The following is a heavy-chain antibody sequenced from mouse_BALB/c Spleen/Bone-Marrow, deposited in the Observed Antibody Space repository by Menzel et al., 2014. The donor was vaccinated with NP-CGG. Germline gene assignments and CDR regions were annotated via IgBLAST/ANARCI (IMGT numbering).Heavy chain of an antibody. CDR2: IDPANGNT. CDR1: GFNIKDTY. D-gene: IGHD2-14*01. Sequence: VQLKQSGAELVKPGASVKLSCTASGFNIKDTYMHWVKQRPEQGLEWIGRIDPANGNTKYDPKFQGKATITADTSSNTDYLQLSSLTSEDTAVYYCASYRYAWYFDVWGAGTTVTVSS. CDR3: ASYRYAWYFDV. V-gene: IGHV14-3*02. J-gene: IGHJ1*01.